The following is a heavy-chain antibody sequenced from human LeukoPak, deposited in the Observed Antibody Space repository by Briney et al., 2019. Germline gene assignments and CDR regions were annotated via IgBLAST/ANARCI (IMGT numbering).Heavy chain of an antibody. V-gene: IGHV1-18*04. CDR1: GYTFTSYG. CDR2: ISAYNGNT. Sequence: GASVKVSCKASGYTFTSYGISWVRQAPGQGLEWMGWISAYNGNTNYAQKLQGRVTMTTDTSTSTAYMELRSPRSDDTAVYYCARGGLRQVRGVTRIHTPRFDYWGQGTLVTVSS. J-gene: IGHJ4*02. D-gene: IGHD3-10*01. CDR3: ARGGLRQVRGVTRIHTPRFDY.